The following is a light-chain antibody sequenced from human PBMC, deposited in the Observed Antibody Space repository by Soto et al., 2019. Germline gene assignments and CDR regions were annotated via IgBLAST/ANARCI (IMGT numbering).Light chain of an antibody. CDR3: QSYDSSLSGL. CDR2: GNI. J-gene: IGLJ3*02. V-gene: IGLV1-40*01. Sequence: QSVLTQPPSVSGAPGQRITISCTGNNSNIGAGYDVHWYQQLPGTAPKVVIYGNINRPSGVPDRFSGSKSGTSAFLAITGLQAEDEGDYCCQSYDSSLSGLFGGGTKLTVL. CDR1: NSNIGAGYD.